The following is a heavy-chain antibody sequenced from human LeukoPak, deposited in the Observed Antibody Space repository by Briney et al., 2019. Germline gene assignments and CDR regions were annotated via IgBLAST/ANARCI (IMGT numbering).Heavy chain of an antibody. Sequence: GGSLRLSCAASGFTFSSYEMNWVRQAPGQGLEWVGFIRSKAYGGTTEYAASVKGRFTISRDDSKTIAYLQMNSLKTEDTAVYYCTKAQWEGMIRGVILPSNGMDVWGKGTTVTVSS. J-gene: IGHJ6*04. CDR2: IRSKAYGGTT. V-gene: IGHV3-49*04. CDR1: GFTFSSYE. CDR3: TKAQWEGMIRGVILPSNGMDV. D-gene: IGHD3-10*01.